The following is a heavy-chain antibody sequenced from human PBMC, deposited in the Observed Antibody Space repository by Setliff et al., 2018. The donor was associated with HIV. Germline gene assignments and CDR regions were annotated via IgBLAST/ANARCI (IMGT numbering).Heavy chain of an antibody. CDR2: ISGTT. CDR1: GITVSGIY. CDR3: AADVPNFSDDYIPIDY. V-gene: IGHV3-15*01. J-gene: IGHJ4*02. Sequence: GGSPRLSCVASGITVSGIYMTWVRQAPGKGLDWVGLISGTTDYAAPVKGRFTIPRDDSRNTLFLHMSDLKTEDTGVYYCAADVPNFSDDYIPIDYWGRGTLVTVSS. D-gene: IGHD4-4*01.